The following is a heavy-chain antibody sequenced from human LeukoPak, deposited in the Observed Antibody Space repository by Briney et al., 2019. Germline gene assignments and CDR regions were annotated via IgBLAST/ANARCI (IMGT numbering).Heavy chain of an antibody. CDR2: INSDGSTT. Sequence: GGSLRLSCAASGFTFSSYWMHWVRQAPGRGLVWVSRINSDGSTTNYADSVKGRFTISRDNAKNTLYLQMNSLRAEDTAVYYCARRSSGSPPYYFDYWGQGTLVTVSS. CDR3: ARRSSGSPPYYFDY. J-gene: IGHJ4*02. V-gene: IGHV3-74*01. CDR1: GFTFSSYW. D-gene: IGHD1-26*01.